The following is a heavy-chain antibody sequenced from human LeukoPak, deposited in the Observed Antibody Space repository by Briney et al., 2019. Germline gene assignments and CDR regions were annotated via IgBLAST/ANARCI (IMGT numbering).Heavy chain of an antibody. D-gene: IGHD5-18*01. CDR2: IDADGSST. CDR3: ARDEDTTRVPIDY. V-gene: IGHV3-74*01. CDR1: GFTFSAYW. Sequence: PARSLRLSCAASGFTFSAYWMHWVRHAPGKGLVWVSRIDADGSSTKYADSVKGRFTISRDNAKNTLYLQMDSLRAEDTAVYYCARDEDTTRVPIDYWGQGTLVTVSS. J-gene: IGHJ4*02.